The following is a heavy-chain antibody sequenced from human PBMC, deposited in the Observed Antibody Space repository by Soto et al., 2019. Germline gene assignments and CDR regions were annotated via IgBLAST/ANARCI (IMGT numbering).Heavy chain of an antibody. CDR2: IGNSGGET. D-gene: IGHD1-26*01. CDR1: GFTFTNSH. Sequence: EVQLLESGGALVQPGGSLRLSCAASGFTFTNSHMSWVRQAPGKGLGWVSSIGNSGGETDYIDSVKGRFSISRDNSRKTLDLQMNSRIAKDTAVDYCTKRHEVWGPFVPWGQGTQVTFSS. CDR3: TKRHEVWGPFVP. J-gene: IGHJ5*02. V-gene: IGHV3-23*01.